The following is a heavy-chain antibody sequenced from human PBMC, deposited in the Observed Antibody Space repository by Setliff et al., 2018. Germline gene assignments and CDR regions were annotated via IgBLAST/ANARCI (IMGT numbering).Heavy chain of an antibody. V-gene: IGHV1-69*06. D-gene: IGHD2-15*01. Sequence: ASVKVSCKASGYTFTRYVISWVRQAPGQGLEWMGGIIPILGTANYAQKFQGRVTITADKTSTRAYMELSSLRSEDTAVYYCAVPRGYCSGGSCYNFDYWGQGTLVTVSS. CDR3: AVPRGYCSGGSCYNFDY. J-gene: IGHJ4*02. CDR2: IIPILGTA. CDR1: GYTFTRYV.